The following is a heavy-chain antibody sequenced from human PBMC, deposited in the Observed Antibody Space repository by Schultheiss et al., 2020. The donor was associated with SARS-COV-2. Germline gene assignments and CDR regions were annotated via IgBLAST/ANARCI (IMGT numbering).Heavy chain of an antibody. CDR2: ITSTGSYI. D-gene: IGHD6-25*01. J-gene: IGHJ4*02. Sequence: GGSLRLSCVASGFTFTTYSMNWVRQTPGKGLEWLSSITSTGSYIRYADSVKGRFTISRDNTKNSLFLQMDSLRADDTAVYYCARDYLAAARYYFDYWGQGVLVTVSS. V-gene: IGHV3-21*01. CDR1: GFTFTTYS. CDR3: ARDYLAAARYYFDY.